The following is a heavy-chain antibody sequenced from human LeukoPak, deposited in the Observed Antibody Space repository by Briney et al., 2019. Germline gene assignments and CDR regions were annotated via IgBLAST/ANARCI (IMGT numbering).Heavy chain of an antibody. CDR3: ARASGSYGSGGYYYYGMDV. CDR2: IFHSGST. CDR1: GYSISSGYY. Sequence: SETLSLTCAVSGYSISSGYYWGWIRQPPGKGLEWTGSIFHSGSTYYNPSLESRVNMSVDTSKNQISLKLSSVTAADTAVYYCARASGSYGSGGYYYYGMDVWGKGTTVTVSS. J-gene: IGHJ6*04. D-gene: IGHD3-10*01. V-gene: IGHV4-38-2*01.